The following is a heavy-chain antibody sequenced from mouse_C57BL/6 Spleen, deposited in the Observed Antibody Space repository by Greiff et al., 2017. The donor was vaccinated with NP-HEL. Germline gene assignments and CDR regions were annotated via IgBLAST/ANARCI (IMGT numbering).Heavy chain of an antibody. CDR3: ARDGRLRYAMDY. J-gene: IGHJ4*01. Sequence: VQLQQSGPGLVKPSQSLSLTCSVTGYSITSGYYWNWIRQFPGNKLEWMGYISYDGSNNYNPSLKNRISITRDTSKNQFFLKLNSVTTEDTATYYCARDGRLRYAMDYWGQGTSVTVSS. D-gene: IGHD2-2*01. CDR1: GYSITSGYY. V-gene: IGHV3-6*01. CDR2: ISYDGSN.